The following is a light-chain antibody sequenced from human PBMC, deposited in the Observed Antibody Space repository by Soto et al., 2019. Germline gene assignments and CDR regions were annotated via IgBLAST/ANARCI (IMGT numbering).Light chain of an antibody. CDR2: AAS. Sequence: DIQMPQSPSSLSASVGDRVPITCRASQSISSYLNWYQQKQGKAPKILIYAASSLQSGVPSRFSGSGSGADFTLTTSSLQPEDFATYYCQQSYSTPRTCGQGTKLEIK. J-gene: IGKJ2*01. CDR3: QQSYSTPRT. CDR1: QSISSY. V-gene: IGKV1-39*01.